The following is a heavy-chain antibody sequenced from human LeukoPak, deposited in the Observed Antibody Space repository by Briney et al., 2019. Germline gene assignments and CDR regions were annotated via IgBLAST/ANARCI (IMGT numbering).Heavy chain of an antibody. D-gene: IGHD5-12*01. V-gene: IGHV1-69*05. CDR2: FNPIFGSA. Sequence: VASVKVSCKASGDSFGTYGITWVRQSPGEGLEWMGGFNPIFGSAQYAQKFQGRVTMTTDTSTSTAYMELRSLRSDDTAVYYCARGQGLRLWDYWGQGTLVTVSS. CDR3: ARGQGLRLWDY. CDR1: GDSFGTYG. J-gene: IGHJ4*02.